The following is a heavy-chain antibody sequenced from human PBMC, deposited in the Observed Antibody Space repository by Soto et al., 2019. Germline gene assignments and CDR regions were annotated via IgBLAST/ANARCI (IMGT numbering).Heavy chain of an antibody. CDR1: GGTFSSYT. V-gene: IGHV1-69*08. J-gene: IGHJ3*02. CDR2: IIPILGIA. D-gene: IGHD4-17*01. Sequence: QVQLVQSGAEVKKPGSSVKVSCKASGGTFSSYTISWVRQAPGQGLEWKGRIIPILGIANYAQKFQGRVTITADKSTSTAYMELSSLRSEDTAVYYCARDLDYGDYGAFDIWGQGTMVTVSS. CDR3: ARDLDYGDYGAFDI.